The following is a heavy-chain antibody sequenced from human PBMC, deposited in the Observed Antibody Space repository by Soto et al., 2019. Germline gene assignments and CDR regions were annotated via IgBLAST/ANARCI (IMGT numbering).Heavy chain of an antibody. CDR1: GFTFSSYG. CDR2: IWYDGSNK. CDR3: ARDYYDDYVGWFDP. J-gene: IGHJ5*02. V-gene: IGHV3-33*01. D-gene: IGHD4-17*01. Sequence: QVQLVESGGGVVQPGRSLRLSCAASGFTFSSYGMHWVRQAPGKGLEWVAVIWYDGSNKYYADSVKGRFTISRDNSKNTLYLQMYSLRAEDTAVYYCARDYYDDYVGWFDPWGQGTLVTVSS.